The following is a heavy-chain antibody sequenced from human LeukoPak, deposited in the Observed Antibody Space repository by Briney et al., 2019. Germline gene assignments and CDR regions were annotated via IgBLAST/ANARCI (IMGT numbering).Heavy chain of an antibody. V-gene: IGHV3-23*01. Sequence: GGSLRLSCAASGFTFNRNAISWVRQAPGKGLEWVSTIGGSGDKTFYAHSVKGRFTISRDNSKNMLHLQMSSLPGEDTALYYCVRRGDASSGWGDHDYWGQGALVTVPS. CDR2: IGGSGDKT. CDR3: VRRGDASSGWGDHDY. J-gene: IGHJ4*02. CDR1: GFTFNRNA. D-gene: IGHD6-19*01.